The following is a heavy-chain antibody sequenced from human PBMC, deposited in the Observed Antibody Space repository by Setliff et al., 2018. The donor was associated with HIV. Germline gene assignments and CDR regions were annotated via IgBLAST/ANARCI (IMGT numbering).Heavy chain of an antibody. CDR3: ARGPHMYCTVTNCMYDS. Sequence: PGGSLRLSCTASGFMFGDYLISWVRQAPGKGLEWVGFIRSKYYGGAPAYAASVEGRVSISRDDSKGIAYLQMDSLKTEDTAVYYCARGPHMYCTVTNCMYDSWGQGTLVTVSS. CDR1: GFMFGDYL. V-gene: IGHV3-49*04. CDR2: IRSKYYGGAP. D-gene: IGHD2-8*02. J-gene: IGHJ4*02.